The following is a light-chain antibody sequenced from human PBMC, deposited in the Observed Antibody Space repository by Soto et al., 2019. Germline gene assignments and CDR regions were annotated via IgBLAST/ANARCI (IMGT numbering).Light chain of an antibody. CDR2: NAS. V-gene: IGKV1-5*03. J-gene: IGKJ1*01. Sequence: DIQMTQSPSTLSASVGDRVTITCRASQSISSWLAWYQQKPGKVPKLLISNASNLESGVPSRFSGSGSGTEFTLTISSLQPDDFATYYCQQYNTYSRTFGKGTKVAI. CDR3: QQYNTYSRT. CDR1: QSISSW.